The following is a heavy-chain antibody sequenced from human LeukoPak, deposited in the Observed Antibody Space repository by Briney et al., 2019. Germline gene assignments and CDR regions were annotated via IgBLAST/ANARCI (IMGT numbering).Heavy chain of an antibody. J-gene: IGHJ2*01. CDR1: GFTFRHYG. CDR3: ARDIVVQGGRYFDL. D-gene: IGHD2-21*01. Sequence: PGGSLRLSCAASGFTFRHYGMHWVRQAPGKGLEWVTFIWEDASNENYGDSVRGRFTISRDNSKNTLYLEMNSLRAEDTAVYYCARDIVVQGGRYFDLWGRGTLVSVSS. CDR2: IWEDASNE. V-gene: IGHV3-33*01.